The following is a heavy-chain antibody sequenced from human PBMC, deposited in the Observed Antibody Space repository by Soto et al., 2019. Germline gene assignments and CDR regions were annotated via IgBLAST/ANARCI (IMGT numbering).Heavy chain of an antibody. CDR2: ISWDGGST. CDR3: AKDIGYSYGMDG. Sequence: GGSLRLSCAASGFTFYDYTMHWVRQAPGKGLEWVSLISWDGGSTYYADSVKGRFTISRDNSKNSLYLQMNSLRTEDTALYYCAKDIGYSYGMDGWGQGTTVTVSS. J-gene: IGHJ6*02. D-gene: IGHD5-18*01. CDR1: GFTFYDYT. V-gene: IGHV3-43*01.